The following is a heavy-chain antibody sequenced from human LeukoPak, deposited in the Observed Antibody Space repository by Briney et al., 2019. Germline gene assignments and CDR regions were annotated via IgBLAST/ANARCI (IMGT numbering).Heavy chain of an antibody. V-gene: IGHV4-30-4*01. CDR1: GGSISSYY. CDR2: IYYSGST. J-gene: IGHJ4*02. Sequence: PSETLSLTCTVSGGSISSYYWSWIRQPPGKGLEWIGNIYYSGSTYYNPSLKSRVTISVDTSKNQFSLKLSSVTAADTAVYYCARGGLTTVTTTDYWGQGTLVTVSS. CDR3: ARGGLTTVTTTDY. D-gene: IGHD4-17*01.